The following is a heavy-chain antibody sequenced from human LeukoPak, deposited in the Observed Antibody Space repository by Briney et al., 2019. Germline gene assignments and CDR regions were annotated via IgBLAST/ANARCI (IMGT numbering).Heavy chain of an antibody. CDR3: ARQLAYCGGDCYTDYYYYGMDV. D-gene: IGHD2-21*02. Sequence: SETLSLTCTVSVGSISSYYWSWIRQPPGKGLEWIGYIYYSGSTTYNPSLKSRVTISVDTSKNQFSLKLSSVTAADTAVYYCARQLAYCGGDCYTDYYYYGMDVWGQGTTVTVSS. CDR1: VGSISSYY. CDR2: IYYSGST. V-gene: IGHV4-59*01. J-gene: IGHJ6*02.